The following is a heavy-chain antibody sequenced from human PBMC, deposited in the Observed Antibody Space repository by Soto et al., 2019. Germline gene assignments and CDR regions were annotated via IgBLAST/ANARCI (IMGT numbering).Heavy chain of an antibody. CDR3: ARGPDDSDVPRWDY. CDR1: GYTLTRFY. D-gene: IGHD4-17*01. J-gene: IGHJ4*02. CDR2: IKTRGGTT. Sequence: QVQLVQSGAEVRKPGASVRLSCKASGYTLTRFYLHWVRQAPGQGLEWMGIIKTRGGTTAYAQKFRGRRTVTRDTSTSTVYMELSNLRSEDTAIYYCARGPDDSDVPRWDYWGQGTRVTVSS. V-gene: IGHV1-46*01.